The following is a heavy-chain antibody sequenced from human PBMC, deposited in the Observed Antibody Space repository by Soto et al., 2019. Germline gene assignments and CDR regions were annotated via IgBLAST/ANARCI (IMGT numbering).Heavy chain of an antibody. J-gene: IGHJ5*02. Sequence: SVKVSCKASGGTFSSYAISWVRQAPGQGLEWMGGIVPLFGTAKYAQRFQGRLTITADESTTTAYMELSSLRFEDTAVYYCARGVVVVAASQLGWFGHWGQGTLVTVSS. CDR2: IVPLFGTA. CDR1: GGTFSSYA. CDR3: ARGVVVVAASQLGWFGH. D-gene: IGHD2-15*01. V-gene: IGHV1-69*13.